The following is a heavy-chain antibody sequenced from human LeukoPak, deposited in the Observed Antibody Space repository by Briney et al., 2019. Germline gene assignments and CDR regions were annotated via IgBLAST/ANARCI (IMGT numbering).Heavy chain of an antibody. CDR3: ATRLVTNRFYP. V-gene: IGHV4-39*02. D-gene: IGHD6-25*01. J-gene: IGHJ5*02. Sequence: PSETLSLTCAVSGDSIRSRDYYWAWIRQPPGRGLEWIGTIYYSGNTYYSPSLKSRVTISVDASKSLFSLRLTSVPAADTAVYYCATRLVTNRFYPRGPGTLVTVSS. CDR2: IYYSGNT. CDR1: GDSIRSRDYY.